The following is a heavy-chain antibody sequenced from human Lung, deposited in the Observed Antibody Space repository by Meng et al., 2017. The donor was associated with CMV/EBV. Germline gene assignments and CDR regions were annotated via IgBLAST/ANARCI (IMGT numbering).Heavy chain of an antibody. J-gene: IGHJ4*02. CDR1: RGRLGNYG. D-gene: IGHD3-10*01. CDR2: IIPFLGVA. CDR3: APEAVDRGDY. Sequence: SXXVSCKASRGRLGNYGISWARKAPGQGLEWMGGIIPFLGVASYAPKFKGRFRITTDKSTGTVYMDSSSLRSEDTTVYYCAPEAVDRGDYWGQGTMVTVSS. V-gene: IGHV1-69*10.